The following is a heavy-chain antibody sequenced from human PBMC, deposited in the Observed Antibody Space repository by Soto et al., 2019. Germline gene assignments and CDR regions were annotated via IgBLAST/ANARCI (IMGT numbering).Heavy chain of an antibody. CDR2: SSATGSGT. V-gene: IGHV3-23*01. CDR3: AKDRRAGGNYGFYSAF. J-gene: IGHJ4*02. D-gene: IGHD1-7*01. Sequence: EMQLLESGGGLVQPGGSLRLSCAVSGFTFSSYGMTWVRQAPGKGLEWISFSSATGSGTYYADSVKGRFTISRDNSKNTLYLQMTSLRADDTAVYYCAKDRRAGGNYGFYSAFWGQGALVIVSS. CDR1: GFTFSSYG.